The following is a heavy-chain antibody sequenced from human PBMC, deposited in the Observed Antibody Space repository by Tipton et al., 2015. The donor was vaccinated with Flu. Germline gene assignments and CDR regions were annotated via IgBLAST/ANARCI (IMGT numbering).Heavy chain of an antibody. CDR3: ARFSVRGESDY. CDR1: AGSISGGGYY. D-gene: IGHD3-10*01. J-gene: IGHJ4*02. Sequence: TLSLTCSVSAGSISGGGYYWSWIRQSAGKGLEWIGRIYSSGSTNYNPSLKSRVTMSVDTSKNQFSLKMSSVTAADTAVYYCARFSVRGESDYWGQGTLVTVSS. CDR2: IYSSGST. V-gene: IGHV4-61*02.